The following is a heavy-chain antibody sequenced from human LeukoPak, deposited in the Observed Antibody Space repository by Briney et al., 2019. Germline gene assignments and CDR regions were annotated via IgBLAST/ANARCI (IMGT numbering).Heavy chain of an antibody. Sequence: TSETLSLTCTVSGGSISSYYWTWIRQPAGKGLEWIGRIHPSGTTNHNPSLKSRVIMSLDMSNNQFSLKVRSVTAADTAVYYCARETEVPGGRSWDFWGQGTLVTVSS. CDR1: GGSISSYY. V-gene: IGHV4-4*07. J-gene: IGHJ4*02. D-gene: IGHD6-19*01. CDR2: IHPSGTT. CDR3: ARETEVPGGRSWDF.